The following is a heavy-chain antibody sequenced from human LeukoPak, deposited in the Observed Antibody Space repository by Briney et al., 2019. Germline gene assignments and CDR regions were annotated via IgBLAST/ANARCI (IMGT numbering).Heavy chain of an antibody. CDR3: ARVGVDYSGNVLKYFFDY. CDR2: IYYSGST. J-gene: IGHJ4*02. Sequence: PSETLSLTCTVSGDSISSYYWSWIRQPPGKGLEWIGYIYYSGSTNYNPSLKSRVTISVDTSKNQFSLNLTPVTAAGTAVYYCARVGVDYSGNVLKYFFDYWGQGTLVTVSS. D-gene: IGHD4-23*01. V-gene: IGHV4-59*01. CDR1: GDSISSYY.